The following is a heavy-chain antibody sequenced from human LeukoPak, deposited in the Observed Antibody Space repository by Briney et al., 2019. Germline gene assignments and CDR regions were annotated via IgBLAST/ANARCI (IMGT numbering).Heavy chain of an antibody. CDR1: GFTFSSYW. D-gene: IGHD1-26*01. CDR3: ARDPNLYSGTYDTY. Sequence: GGSLRLSCAASGFTFSSYWMTWVRQAPGKGLEWVANIKQDGGEKYYVDSVKGRFTISRDNAKNSVFLQMNSLRAEDTAVYYCARDPNLYSGTYDTYWGQGTLVTVSS. V-gene: IGHV3-7*03. J-gene: IGHJ4*02. CDR2: IKQDGGEK.